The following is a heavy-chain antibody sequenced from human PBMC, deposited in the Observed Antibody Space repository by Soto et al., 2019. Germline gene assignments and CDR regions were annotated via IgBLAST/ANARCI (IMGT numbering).Heavy chain of an antibody. V-gene: IGHV1-2*04. CDR1: GYTFTCYY. CDR2: INPNSGGT. CDR3: ARDVGDGYNRLDY. Sequence: ASVKVSCKASGYTFTCYYMHWVRQAPGQGLEWMGWINPNSGGTNYAQKFQGWVTMTRDTSISTAYMELSRLRSDDTAVYYCARDVGDGYNRLDYWGQGTLVTVSS. J-gene: IGHJ4*02. D-gene: IGHD5-12*01.